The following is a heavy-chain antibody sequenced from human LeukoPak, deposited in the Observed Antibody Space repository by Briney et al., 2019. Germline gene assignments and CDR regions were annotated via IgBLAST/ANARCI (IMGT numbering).Heavy chain of an antibody. J-gene: IGHJ6*02. Sequence: PSETLSLTCTVSGGSISSYYWSWIRQRPGKGLEWIGYIYYSGSTNYNPSLKSRVTISVDTSKNQFSLKLSSVTAADTAVYYCARDVGYCSSTSFPCGMDVWGQGTTVTVSS. CDR3: ARDVGYCSSTSFPCGMDV. V-gene: IGHV4-59*01. D-gene: IGHD2-2*01. CDR2: IYYSGST. CDR1: GGSISSYY.